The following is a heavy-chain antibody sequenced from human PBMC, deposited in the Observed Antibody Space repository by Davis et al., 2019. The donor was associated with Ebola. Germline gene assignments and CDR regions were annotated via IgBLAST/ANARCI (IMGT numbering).Heavy chain of an antibody. CDR1: GGSFSSGGYY. CDR3: SRGFRSGYYGASGY. Sequence: MPSETLSLTCTVSGGSFSSGGYYWSWIRQHPGKGLEWIGYSSYSGSTYYNPSLKSRVTISVDTSKNQFSLKLSSVTAADTAVYYCSRGFRSGYYGASGYWGQGTLVTVSS. V-gene: IGHV4-31*03. J-gene: IGHJ4*02. D-gene: IGHD3-3*01. CDR2: SSYSGST.